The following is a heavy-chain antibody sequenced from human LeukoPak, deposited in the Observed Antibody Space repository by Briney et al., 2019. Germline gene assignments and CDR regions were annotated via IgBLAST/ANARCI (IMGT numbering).Heavy chain of an antibody. CDR3: ARYLGSWYAGGFDY. CDR1: GGSISSSSYY. V-gene: IGHV4-39*01. J-gene: IGHJ4*02. D-gene: IGHD6-13*01. Sequence: SETLSLTCTVSGGSISSSSYYWGWIRQPPGKGLEWIGSIYYSGSTYYNPSLKSRVTISVDTSKNQFSLKLSSVTAADTAVYYCARYLGSWYAGGFDYWGQGTLVTVSS. CDR2: IYYSGST.